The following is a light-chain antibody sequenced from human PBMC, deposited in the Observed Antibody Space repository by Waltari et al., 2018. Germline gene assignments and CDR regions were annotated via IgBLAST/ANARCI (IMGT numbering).Light chain of an antibody. J-gene: IGKJ1*01. Sequence: DIQMTQSPASLSASVGDRVTITCRASHSISSYLNWYQQSPGKAPRLLIYAASILQSGVPSRFSGSGSGTDFTLIISSLQPEDFATYYCQQSYSTPWTFGQGTHVEIK. V-gene: IGKV1-39*01. CDR3: QQSYSTPWT. CDR1: HSISSY. CDR2: AAS.